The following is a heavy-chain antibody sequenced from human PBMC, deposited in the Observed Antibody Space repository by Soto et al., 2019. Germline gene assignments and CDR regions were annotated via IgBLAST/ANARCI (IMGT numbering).Heavy chain of an antibody. CDR3: AKLGVSLEGGHAFDI. D-gene: IGHD1-26*01. Sequence: VQLVESGGGVVQPGTSLRLSCSASGLAFSTYGMHWVRQAPGRGLEWVTLISYDGSHEYYADSVKGRFTISGDNSKNTLYLQMNSLRIEDTAVYYCAKLGVSLEGGHAFDIWGQGTMVTVSS. CDR2: ISYDGSHE. V-gene: IGHV3-30*18. CDR1: GLAFSTYG. J-gene: IGHJ3*02.